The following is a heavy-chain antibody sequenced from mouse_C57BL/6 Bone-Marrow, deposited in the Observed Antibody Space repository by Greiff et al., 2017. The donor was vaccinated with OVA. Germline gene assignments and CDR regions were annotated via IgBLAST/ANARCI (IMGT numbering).Heavy chain of an antibody. Sequence: VQRVESGPGLVQPSQSLSITCTVSGFSLTSYGVHWVRQSPGKGLEWLGVIWRGGSTDYNAAFMSRLSITKYNSKSQVFFKMNSLQADDTAIYYCANDSNLYYAMDYWGQGTSVTVSS. CDR1: GFSLTSYG. D-gene: IGHD2-5*01. CDR3: ANDSNLYYAMDY. J-gene: IGHJ4*01. CDR2: IWRGGST. V-gene: IGHV2-5*01.